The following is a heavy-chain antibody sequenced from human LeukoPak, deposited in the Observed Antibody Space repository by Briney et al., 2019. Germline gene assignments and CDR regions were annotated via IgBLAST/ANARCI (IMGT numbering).Heavy chain of an antibody. CDR3: ARDLRLLWFGEHFDY. J-gene: IGHJ4*02. CDR2: ISGSGGST. CDR1: GFTFNNYA. D-gene: IGHD3-10*01. Sequence: GGSLRLSCAASGFTFNNYAMSWARQAPGKGLEWVSAISGSGGSTYYADSVKGRFTISRDNAKNSLYLQMNSLRAEDTAVYYCARDLRLLWFGEHFDYWGQGTLVTVSS. V-gene: IGHV3-23*01.